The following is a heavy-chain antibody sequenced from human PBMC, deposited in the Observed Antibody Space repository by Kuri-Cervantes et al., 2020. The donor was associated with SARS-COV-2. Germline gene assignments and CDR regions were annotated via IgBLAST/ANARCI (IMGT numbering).Heavy chain of an antibody. CDR1: GGSISSSSYY. CDR2: IYYSGST. D-gene: IGHD6-19*01. V-gene: IGHV4-39*07. CDR3: ARPGIAVAASGWFDP. J-gene: IGHJ5*02. Sequence: SETLSLTCTVSGGSISSSSYYWGWIRQPPGKGLEWIGSIYYSGSTYYNPSLKSRVTISVDTSKNQFSLKLSSVTAADTAVYYCARPGIAVAASGWFDPWGQGTLVTVPS.